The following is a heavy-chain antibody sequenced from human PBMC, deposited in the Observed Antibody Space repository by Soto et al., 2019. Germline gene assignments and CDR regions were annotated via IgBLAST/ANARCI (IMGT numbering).Heavy chain of an antibody. D-gene: IGHD1-1*01. J-gene: IGHJ6*02. CDR2: IYYSGSI. Sequence: SETLSLTCTVSGDSVSSNSYYWTWIRHPPGKGLEWIGYIYYSGSINYNSSLKSRVTISVDTSKNQFSLKLTSLTAADTAVYYCARAWKEPWGGMDVWGPGTTVTVSS. CDR3: ARAWKEPWGGMDV. V-gene: IGHV4-61*01. CDR1: GDSVSSNSYY.